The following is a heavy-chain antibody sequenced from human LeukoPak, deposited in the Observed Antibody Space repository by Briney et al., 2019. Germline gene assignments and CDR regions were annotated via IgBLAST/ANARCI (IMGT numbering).Heavy chain of an antibody. CDR2: IIPIFGTA. D-gene: IGHD3-3*01. CDR1: GGTFSSYA. J-gene: IGHJ6*03. V-gene: IGHV1-69*01. Sequence: GSSVKVSCKASGGTFSSYAISWVRQAPGQGLEWMGGIIPIFGTANYAQKFQGRVTITADESTSTAYMELSSLRSEDTAVYYCARVRGSYYDFWSGYYTAQNYYYYYMDVWGKGTTVTVSS. CDR3: ARVRGSYYDFWSGYYTAQNYYYYYMDV.